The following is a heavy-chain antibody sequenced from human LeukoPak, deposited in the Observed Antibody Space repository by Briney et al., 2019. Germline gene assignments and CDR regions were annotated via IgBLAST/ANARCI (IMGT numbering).Heavy chain of an antibody. D-gene: IGHD5-12*01. CDR3: ARGDDYKSTLFDY. V-gene: IGHV4-59*02. J-gene: IGHJ4*02. CDR1: GGSVSSYY. CDR2: IYYTGSG. Sequence: SETLSLTCTVSGGSVSSYYWSWIRQPPGKGLEWIGYIYYTGSGNNSPSLKSRVTMSVDTSKNQFSLKLTSATAADTAVYYCARGDDYKSTLFDYWGQGTLVTVSS.